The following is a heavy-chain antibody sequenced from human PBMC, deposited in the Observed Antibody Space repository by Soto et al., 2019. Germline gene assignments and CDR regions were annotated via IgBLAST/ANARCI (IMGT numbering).Heavy chain of an antibody. CDR3: ARIAAAHPPDAFDI. CDR2: ISAYNGNT. V-gene: IGHV1-18*01. D-gene: IGHD6-13*01. J-gene: IGHJ3*02. Sequence: ASVKVSCKASGYTFTSYGISWARQAPGQGLEWMGWISAYNGNTNYAQKLQGRVTMTTDTSTSTAYMELRSLRSDDTAVYYCARIAAAHPPDAFDIWGQGTMVTVSS. CDR1: GYTFTSYG.